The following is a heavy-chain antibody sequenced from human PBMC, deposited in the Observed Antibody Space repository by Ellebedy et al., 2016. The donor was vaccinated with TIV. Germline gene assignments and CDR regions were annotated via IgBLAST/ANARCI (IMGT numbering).Heavy chain of an antibody. D-gene: IGHD3-22*01. CDR3: ATHMIVVVIGASGGMDV. CDR1: GFTFSSYA. Sequence: GESLKISCAASGFTFSSYAMSWVRQAPGKGLEWVSAISGSGGSTYYADSVKGRFTISRDNSKNTLYLQMNSLRAEDTAVYYCATHMIVVVIGASGGMDVWGQGTTVTVSS. CDR2: ISGSGGST. V-gene: IGHV3-23*01. J-gene: IGHJ6*02.